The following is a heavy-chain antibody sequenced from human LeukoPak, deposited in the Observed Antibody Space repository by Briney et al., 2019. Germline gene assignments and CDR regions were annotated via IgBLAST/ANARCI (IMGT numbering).Heavy chain of an antibody. CDR1: GFTFSSYW. J-gene: IGHJ4*02. D-gene: IGHD3-10*01. CDR3: ARYYGLIDY. V-gene: IGHV3-74*01. CDR2: ISLDGSTT. Sequence: GGSLRLSCVASGFTFSSYWMHWVRQAPGKGLVWVSRISLDGSTTTYADSVKGRFIISRDNAKNTLYLQMNSLRAEDTAVYYCARYYGLIDYWGQGTLVTVSS.